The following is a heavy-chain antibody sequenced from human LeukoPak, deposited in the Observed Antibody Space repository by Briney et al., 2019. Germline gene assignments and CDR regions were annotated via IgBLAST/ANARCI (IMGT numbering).Heavy chain of an antibody. CDR3: TRDDGYSYRKGVDHFGY. CDR1: GYTFTSYY. Sequence: ASVKVSCKASGYTFTSYYMHWVRQAPGQGLEWMGIINPSGGSTSYAQKFQGRVTMTVDTSTNSAYMDLRSLTSDDTAVYYCTRDDGYSYRKGVDHFGYWGQGTLVTVSS. J-gene: IGHJ4*02. D-gene: IGHD5-18*01. CDR2: INPSGGST. V-gene: IGHV1-46*01.